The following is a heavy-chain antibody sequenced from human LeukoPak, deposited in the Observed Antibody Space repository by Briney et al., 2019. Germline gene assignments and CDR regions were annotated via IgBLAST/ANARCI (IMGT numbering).Heavy chain of an antibody. D-gene: IGHD3-22*01. CDR3: ARVSSDSSGFNWFDP. CDR2: IYYSGST. CDR1: GGSISSYY. J-gene: IGHJ5*02. V-gene: IGHV4-59*01. Sequence: PSETLSLTCTVSGGSISSYYWSWIRQPPGKGLEWIGYIYYSGSTNYNPSLKSRVTISVDTSKNQFPLKLSSVTAADTAVYYCARVSSDSSGFNWFDPWGQGTLVTVSS.